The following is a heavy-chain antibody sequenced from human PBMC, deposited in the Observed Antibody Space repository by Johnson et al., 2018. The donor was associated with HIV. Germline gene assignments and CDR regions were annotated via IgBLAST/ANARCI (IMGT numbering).Heavy chain of an antibody. J-gene: IGHJ3*02. CDR3: ARGAITMIRGVIAFDI. Sequence: QVQLVESGGGLVQPGRSLRLSCAASGFTFSSYGMHWVRQAPGKGLEWVAVISYDGSNKYYADSVKGRFTISRDNSKNALHLQMNSLTAEDTAVYYCARGAITMIRGVIAFDIWGQGTMVTVSS. CDR2: ISYDGSNK. CDR1: GFTFSSYG. D-gene: IGHD3-10*01. V-gene: IGHV3-30*03.